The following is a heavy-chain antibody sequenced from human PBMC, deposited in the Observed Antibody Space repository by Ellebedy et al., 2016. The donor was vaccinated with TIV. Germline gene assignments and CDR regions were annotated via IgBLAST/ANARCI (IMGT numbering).Heavy chain of an antibody. CDR2: IHYSGST. CDR3: ARGLGYWNSGVCRMDV. V-gene: IGHV4-39*07. D-gene: IGHD2-8*01. J-gene: IGHJ6*02. Sequence: MPSETLSLTCTVSGGSISSSTYYWGSVRQPPGNGLEWLRSIHYSGSTYYNPSLESRVTISADTSKDQFSLTLTSVTAADTAVYYCARGLGYWNSGVCRMDVWGQGTTVTVSS. CDR1: GGSISSSTYY.